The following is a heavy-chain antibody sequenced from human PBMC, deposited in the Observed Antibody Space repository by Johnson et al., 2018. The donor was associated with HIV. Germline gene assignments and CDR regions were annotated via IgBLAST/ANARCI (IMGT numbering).Heavy chain of an antibody. CDR1: GFTFSNAW. V-gene: IGHV3-7*05. Sequence: VQLVESGGGVVQPGRSLRLSCAASGFTFSNAWMSWVRQAPGKGLEWVANIKQGGSEKYFVDSLKGRFIISRDNAKNSLYLQMNSLRAEDTAVYYCASVGSSGFFSAF. CDR2: IKQGGSEK. J-gene: IGHJ3*01. CDR3: ASVGSSGFFSAF. D-gene: IGHD6-19*01.